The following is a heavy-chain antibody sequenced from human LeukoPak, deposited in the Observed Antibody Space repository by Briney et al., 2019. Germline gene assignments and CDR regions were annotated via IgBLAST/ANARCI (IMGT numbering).Heavy chain of an antibody. CDR3: AKQMTVTRNFDD. CDR2: ISYDGNKK. Sequence: GGSLTLACAASGFTFGSHPMHWLRQTPAKGLEWLALISYDGNKKYCADSAKGRFTISRDNTENTLYLQLDSVKEEDTGTYYCAKQMTVTRNFDDWGQGALVIVSS. D-gene: IGHD4-17*01. J-gene: IGHJ4*02. CDR1: GFTFGSHP. V-gene: IGHV3-30*14.